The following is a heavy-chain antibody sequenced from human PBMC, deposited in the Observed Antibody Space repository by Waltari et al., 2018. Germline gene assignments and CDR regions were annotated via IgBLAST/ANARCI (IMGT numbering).Heavy chain of an antibody. Sequence: EVQLLESGGGLVRPGGSLRLSCAAPGFHFSHFAMSWVRQTPDKGLEWLSTISGGSENSYYADSVKGRFTISRGSSEDTLWLQLNSLRAEDTAIFYCARVVIIDGVFDYWGQGILVTVSS. J-gene: IGHJ4*02. CDR3: ARVVIIDGVFDY. V-gene: IGHV3-23*01. CDR2: ISGGSENS. D-gene: IGHD3-10*01. CDR1: GFHFSHFA.